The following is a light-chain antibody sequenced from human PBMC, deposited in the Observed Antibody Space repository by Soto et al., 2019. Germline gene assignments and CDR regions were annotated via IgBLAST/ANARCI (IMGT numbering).Light chain of an antibody. CDR1: QSVSSSY. Sequence: EIVLTQSPGTLSLSPGERATLSCRASQSVSSSYLAWYQQKPGQAPRLLIYGASSRATGIPDRFSGSGSGTDFTLTISSLEPEDFAEYYCQQYGSSPLTFGGGTKVEIK. J-gene: IGKJ4*01. CDR3: QQYGSSPLT. CDR2: GAS. V-gene: IGKV3-20*01.